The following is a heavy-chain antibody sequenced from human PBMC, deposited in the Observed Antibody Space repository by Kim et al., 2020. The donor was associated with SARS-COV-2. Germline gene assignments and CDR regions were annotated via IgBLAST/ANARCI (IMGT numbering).Heavy chain of an antibody. J-gene: IGHJ5*02. CDR2: IIGSSGNT. CDR3: ASGEGTCDP. D-gene: IGHD1-1*01. Sequence: GGSLRLSCAASGFTFSNYTMNWVRQAPGKGLEWVSGIIGSSGNTYYADSVKGRFTISRDNAKNTLYLQMNSLRAEDTAVYYCASGEGTCDPGGRGNLVTV. V-gene: IGHV3-23*01. CDR1: GFTFSNYT.